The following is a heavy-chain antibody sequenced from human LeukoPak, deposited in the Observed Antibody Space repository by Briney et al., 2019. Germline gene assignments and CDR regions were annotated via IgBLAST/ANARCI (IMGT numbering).Heavy chain of an antibody. CDR1: GYTFTTYY. J-gene: IGHJ4*02. CDR3: ARDGVAGTYYFDY. V-gene: IGHV1-46*01. Sequence: ASVKVSCKASGYTFTTYYMHWVRQAPGQGLEWMGMISPSGGSTSYPQKFQGRVTMTRDTSTSTVYMELNSLISEDTAVYFCARDGVAGTYYFDYWGQGTLVTVSS. CDR2: ISPSGGST. D-gene: IGHD6-19*01.